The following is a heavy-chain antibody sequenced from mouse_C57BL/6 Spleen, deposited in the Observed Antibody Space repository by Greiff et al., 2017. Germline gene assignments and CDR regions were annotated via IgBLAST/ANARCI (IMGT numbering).Heavy chain of an antibody. CDR3: ARLAVYYGCDEGYFEV. CDR2: INPNYGTT. Sequence: VQLKQSGPELVKPGASVKISCKASGYSFTDYNMNWVKQSNGKSLEWIGVINPNYGTTIYNQKFKGKATLTVDQSSSTAYMQLNSLTSEDSAVYYCARLAVYYGCDEGYFEVWGTGTTVTVSS. D-gene: IGHD2-2*01. CDR1: GYSFTDYN. V-gene: IGHV1-39*01. J-gene: IGHJ1*03.